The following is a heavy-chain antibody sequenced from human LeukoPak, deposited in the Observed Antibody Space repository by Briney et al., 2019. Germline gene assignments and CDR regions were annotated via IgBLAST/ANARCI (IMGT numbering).Heavy chain of an antibody. Sequence: PSETLSLICTVSGGSISSYDWSWIRQPPVQGLEWIGYIYYSGSTNYNPSLKSRVTISVDTSKNQFSLKLSSVTAADTAVYYCARRSITTAGGAFDIWGQGTMVTVSS. CDR1: GGSISSYD. CDR3: ARRSITTAGGAFDI. J-gene: IGHJ3*02. D-gene: IGHD3-10*01. V-gene: IGHV4-59*08. CDR2: IYYSGST.